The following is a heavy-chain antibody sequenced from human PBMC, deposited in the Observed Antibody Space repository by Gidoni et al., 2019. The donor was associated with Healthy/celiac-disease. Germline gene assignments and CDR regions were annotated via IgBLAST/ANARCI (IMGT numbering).Heavy chain of an antibody. J-gene: IGHJ1*01. CDR1: GGSISSYY. V-gene: IGHV4-59*01. D-gene: IGHD1-20*01. CDR2: IYYSGST. CDR3: ARAKGYKEYFQH. Sequence: QVQLQESGPGLVKPSETLSLTCTVSGGSISSYYWSWIRQPPGKGLEWIGYIYYSGSTNYNPSLKSRVTISVDTSKNQFSLKLSSVTAADTAVYYCARAKGYKEYFQHWGQGTLVTVSS.